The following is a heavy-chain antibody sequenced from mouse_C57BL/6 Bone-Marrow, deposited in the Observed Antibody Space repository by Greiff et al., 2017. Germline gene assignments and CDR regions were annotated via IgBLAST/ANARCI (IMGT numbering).Heavy chain of an antibody. CDR1: GFTFSSYA. V-gene: IGHV5-4*01. D-gene: IGHD2-4*01. J-gene: IGHJ3*01. CDR2: ISDGGSYT. Sequence: EVKLVESGGGLVKPGGSLKLSCAASGFTFSSYAMSWVRQTPEKRLEWVATISDGGSYTYYPDNVKGRFTISRDNATNNLYLQMSHLKSEDTAMYYCARDAIYYDYVGFAYWGQGTLVTVSA. CDR3: ARDAIYYDYVGFAY.